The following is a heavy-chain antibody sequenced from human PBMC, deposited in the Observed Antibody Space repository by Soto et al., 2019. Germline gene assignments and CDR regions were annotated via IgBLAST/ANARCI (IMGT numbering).Heavy chain of an antibody. D-gene: IGHD3-3*01. J-gene: IGHJ4*02. CDR2: IIPIFGTA. Sequence: QVQLVQSGAEVKKPGSSVKVSCKASGGTFSSYAISWVRQAPGQGLEWMGGIIPIFGTANYAQKFQGRVTITEDESTSTAYMELSSMRAEATAVYYCASGVGDFWGGYYLDYWGQGTLVTVSA. CDR3: ASGVGDFWGGYYLDY. CDR1: GGTFSSYA. V-gene: IGHV1-69*01.